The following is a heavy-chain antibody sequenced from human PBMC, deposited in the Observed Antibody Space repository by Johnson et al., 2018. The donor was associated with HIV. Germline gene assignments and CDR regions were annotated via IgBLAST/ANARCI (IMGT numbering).Heavy chain of an antibody. D-gene: IGHD3-3*01. CDR3: SGDPLAYDNFWSGSLHAFDI. CDR1: GFTFNSYW. CDR2: IKLDGSEK. V-gene: IGHV3-7*01. Sequence: VQLVESGGGLVQPGGSLRLSCAASGFTFNSYWMSWVRQAPGKGLEWVANIKLDGSEKKYVDSVKGRFTISRDNAKNSLYLQMNSLRGEDTAVYYWSGDPLAYDNFWSGSLHAFDIWGQGTKVTVSS. J-gene: IGHJ3*02.